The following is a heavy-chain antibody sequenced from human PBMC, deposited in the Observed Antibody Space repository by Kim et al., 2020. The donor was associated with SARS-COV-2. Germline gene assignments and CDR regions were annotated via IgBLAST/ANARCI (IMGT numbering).Heavy chain of an antibody. V-gene: IGHV3-33*08. J-gene: IGHJ6*02. Sequence: GGSLRLSCAAYGFTFSSYGMHWVRQAPGKGLEWVAVIWYDGSNKYYADSVKGRFTISRDNSKNTLYLQMNSLRAEDTAVYYCARDGGYSYGDSNYYYYGMDVWGQGTTVTVSS. D-gene: IGHD5-18*01. CDR1: GFTFSSYG. CDR3: ARDGGYSYGDSNYYYYGMDV. CDR2: IWYDGSNK.